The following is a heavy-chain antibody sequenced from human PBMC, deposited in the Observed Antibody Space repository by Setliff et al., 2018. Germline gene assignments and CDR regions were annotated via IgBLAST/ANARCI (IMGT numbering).Heavy chain of an antibody. D-gene: IGHD2-2*01. J-gene: IGHJ4*02. V-gene: IGHV3-23*01. CDR2: ISGSGGST. Sequence: GGSLRLSCAASGFTVSSNYMSWVRQAPGKGLEWVSVISGSGGSTYYADSVKGRFTISRDNSKNTLYLQMNSLRAEDTAVYYCAKVTILPAPFYWGQGTLVTVSS. CDR3: AKVTILPAPFY. CDR1: GFTVSSNY.